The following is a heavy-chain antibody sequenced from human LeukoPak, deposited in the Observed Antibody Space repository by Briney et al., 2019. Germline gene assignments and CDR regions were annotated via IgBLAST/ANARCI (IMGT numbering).Heavy chain of an antibody. J-gene: IGHJ4*02. CDR1: GFTFSSYA. CDR3: ARGSPQYSSS. V-gene: IGHV3-30*04. CDR2: ISYDGSNK. D-gene: IGHD6-13*01. Sequence: QAGGSLRLSCAASGFTFSSYAMHWVRQAPGKGLEWVAVISYDGSNKYYADSVKGRLTISRDNSKNTLYLQMNSLRAEDTAVYYCARGSPQYSSSWGQGTLVTVSS.